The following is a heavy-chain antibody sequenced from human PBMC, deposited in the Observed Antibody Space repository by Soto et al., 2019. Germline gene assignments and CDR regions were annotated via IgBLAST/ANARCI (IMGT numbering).Heavy chain of an antibody. Sequence: YRSRTSVVSEITVGSDYMSCVRQAAGKGLEWVSVIYSGGSTYYADSVKGRFTISRDNSKNTLYLQMNSLRAEDTVVYYCARDLGGWPDYWGQGTLVTVSS. D-gene: IGHD1-26*01. J-gene: IGHJ4*02. CDR2: IYSGGST. V-gene: IGHV3-66*01. CDR1: EITVGSDY. CDR3: ARDLGGWPDY.